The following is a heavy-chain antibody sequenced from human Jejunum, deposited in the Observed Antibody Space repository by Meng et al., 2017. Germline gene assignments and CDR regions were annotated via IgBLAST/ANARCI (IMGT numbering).Heavy chain of an antibody. D-gene: IGHD2-21*02. V-gene: IGHV3-33*01. CDR2: IWYDGSTK. J-gene: IGHJ3*02. Sequence: GESLKISCAASGFTFSRYAMHWVRQAPGKGLEWVTVIWYDGSTKYYRESVRGRFTISRDNSKNTLFLQMNSLRAEDTAVYYCAREGLEMVTGPRTDAFDMWGQGTLVTVSS. CDR3: AREGLEMVTGPRTDAFDM. CDR1: GFTFSRYA.